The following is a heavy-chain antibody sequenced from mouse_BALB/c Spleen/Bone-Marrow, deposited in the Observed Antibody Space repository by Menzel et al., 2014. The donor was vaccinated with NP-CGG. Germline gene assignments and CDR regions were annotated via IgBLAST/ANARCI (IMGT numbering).Heavy chain of an antibody. CDR2: IWGDGST. CDR3: AREGPYGNYAMDY. V-gene: IGHV2-6-7*01. Sequence: VKLVESGPGLVAPSQSLSIPCTVSGFSLTGYGVNWVRQPPGKGLEWLGMIWGDGSTDYNSALKSRLSISKDNSKSQVFLKMNSLQTDDTARYYCAREGPYGNYAMDYWGQGTSVTVSS. D-gene: IGHD2-10*02. J-gene: IGHJ4*01. CDR1: GFSLTGYG.